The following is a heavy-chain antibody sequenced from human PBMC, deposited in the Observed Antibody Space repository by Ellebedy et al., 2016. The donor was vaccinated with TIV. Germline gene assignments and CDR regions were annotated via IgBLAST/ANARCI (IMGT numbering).Heavy chain of an antibody. V-gene: IGHV3-74*01. CDR1: GFTFSSYW. CDR2: INNDGSST. D-gene: IGHD6-19*01. J-gene: IGHJ4*02. CDR3: ARDLDKSSGWYGGAAY. Sequence: GESLKISCAASGFTFSSYWMHWVRQAPGKGLVWVSGINNDGSSTYYADSVKGRFTVSRDNSMTTVYLEMNSLRAEDTALYYCARDLDKSSGWYGGAAYWGQGTQVTVSS.